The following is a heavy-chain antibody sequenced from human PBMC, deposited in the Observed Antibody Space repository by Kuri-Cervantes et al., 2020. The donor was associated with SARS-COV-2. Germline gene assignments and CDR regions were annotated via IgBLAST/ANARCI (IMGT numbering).Heavy chain of an antibody. Sequence: GESLKISCKASGFTFSTYAMSWVRQAPGKGLEWVSSISSSSSYIYYADSVKGRFTISRDNAKNSLYLQMNSLRAEDTAVYYCARDGAYYDFWSGYFAHDAFDIWGQGTMVTVSS. CDR3: ARDGAYYDFWSGYFAHDAFDI. D-gene: IGHD3-3*01. J-gene: IGHJ3*02. V-gene: IGHV3-21*01. CDR1: GFTFSTYA. CDR2: ISSSSSYI.